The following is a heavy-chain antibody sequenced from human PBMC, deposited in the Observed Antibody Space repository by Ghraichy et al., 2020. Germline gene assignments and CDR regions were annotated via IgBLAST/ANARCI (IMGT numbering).Heavy chain of an antibody. V-gene: IGHV4-59*08. CDR2: IYYSGST. CDR3: ARHRGVRGVRDAFDI. CDR1: GGSISSYY. D-gene: IGHD3-10*01. J-gene: IGHJ3*02. Sequence: SETLSLTCTVSGGSISSYYWSWIRQPPGKGLEWIGYIYYSGSTNYNPSLKSRVTISVDTSKNQFSLKLSSVTAADTAVYYCARHRGVRGVRDAFDIWGQGTMVTVSS.